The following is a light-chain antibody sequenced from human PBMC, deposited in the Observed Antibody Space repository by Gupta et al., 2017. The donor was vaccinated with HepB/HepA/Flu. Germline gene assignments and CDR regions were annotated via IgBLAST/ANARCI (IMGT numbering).Light chain of an antibody. J-gene: IGLJ1*01. Sequence: QSALTQPASVSGSLGPSITISCTGTNRDVGGHNYVSWYQHPPGQVPKLIIYDVHDRPSGISNRFSGSKSGNTASLTISGRQAEDEADYYCSSYIYSNTLSYIFGTGTKVSVL. CDR3: SSYIYSNTLSYI. V-gene: IGLV2-14*03. CDR2: DVH. CDR1: NRDVGGHNY.